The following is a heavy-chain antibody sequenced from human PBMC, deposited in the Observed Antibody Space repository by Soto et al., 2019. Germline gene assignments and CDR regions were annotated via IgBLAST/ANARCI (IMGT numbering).Heavy chain of an antibody. CDR3: ARHAPYYGSGSYSSWFDP. V-gene: IGHV4-39*01. D-gene: IGHD3-10*01. Sequence: QLQLQESGPGLVKPSETLSLTCTVSGGSISSSSYYWGWIRQPPGKGLEWIGSIYYSGSTYYNPSLKIRVTISVDTSKNQFSLKLSSVTAADTAVYYCARHAPYYGSGSYSSWFDPWGQGTLVTVSS. CDR1: GGSISSSSYY. J-gene: IGHJ5*02. CDR2: IYYSGST.